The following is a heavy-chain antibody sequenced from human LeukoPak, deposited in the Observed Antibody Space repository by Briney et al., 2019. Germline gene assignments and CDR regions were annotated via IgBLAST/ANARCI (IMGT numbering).Heavy chain of an antibody. CDR2: IIPIFGTA. D-gene: IGHD3-22*01. CDR1: GGTFSGYA. V-gene: IGHV1-69*13. Sequence: SVKVSCKASGGTFSGYAISWVRQAPGQGLEWMGGIIPIFGTANYAQKFQGRVTITADESTSTAYMELSSLRSEDTAVYYCARGVYYYDSSGYFQDYWGQGTLVTVSS. J-gene: IGHJ4*02. CDR3: ARGVYYYDSSGYFQDY.